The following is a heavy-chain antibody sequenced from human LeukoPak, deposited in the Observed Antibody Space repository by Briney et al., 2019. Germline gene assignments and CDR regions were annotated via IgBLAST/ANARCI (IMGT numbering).Heavy chain of an antibody. CDR2: INSDGSDT. CDR1: GFTFTSHW. Sequence: GGSLRLSCAASGFTFTSHWMHWVRQGPGKGLVWVSRINSDGSDTRYAESLKGRITISRENAKNTVYLQMNSLRAEDTAVYYCAREGLYYDYDWGIYPTWILDSWGQGTIASVSS. V-gene: IGHV3-74*01. D-gene: IGHD3-16*02. J-gene: IGHJ5*01. CDR3: AREGLYYDYDWGIYPTWILDS.